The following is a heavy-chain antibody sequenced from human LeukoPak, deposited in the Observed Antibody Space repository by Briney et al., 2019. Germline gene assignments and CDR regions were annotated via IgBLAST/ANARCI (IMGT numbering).Heavy chain of an antibody. CDR3: ARGKGGWYRPFDY. CDR2: IYYSGST. J-gene: IGHJ4*02. D-gene: IGHD6-19*01. V-gene: IGHV4-39*07. Sequence: SETLSLTCTVSGGSFRSSSYYWGWIRQTPGKGLEWIGCIYYSGSTYYNPSLKGRVTISVDTSKNQFSLKLSSVTAADTAVYCCARGKGGWYRPFDYWGQGTLVTVSS. CDR1: GGSFRSSSYY.